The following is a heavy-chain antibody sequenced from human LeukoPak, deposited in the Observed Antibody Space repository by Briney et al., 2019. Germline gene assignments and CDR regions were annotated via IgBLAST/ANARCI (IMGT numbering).Heavy chain of an antibody. Sequence: ASVKVSCKASGYTFTGYYMHWVRQAPGQGLEWVGWINPNSGGTNYAQKFQGRVTMIRDRSISTAYMELSRLRSDDTAVYYCARLHGTHNAFDIWGQGTMVTVSS. CDR1: GYTFTGYY. CDR3: ARLHGTHNAFDI. V-gene: IGHV1-2*02. J-gene: IGHJ3*02. D-gene: IGHD2-21*01. CDR2: INPNSGGT.